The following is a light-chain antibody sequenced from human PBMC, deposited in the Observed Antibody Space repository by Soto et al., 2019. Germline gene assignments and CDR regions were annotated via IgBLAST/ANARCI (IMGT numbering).Light chain of an antibody. V-gene: IGKV1-39*01. CDR1: QSISSS. CDR2: GVS. J-gene: IGKJ1*01. CDR3: QHYNSYSEA. Sequence: DIQMTQSPSSLSASVGDKVTITCRASQSISSSLNWYQQKSGKAPNLLIYGVSRLQGGVPSRFSGSGSGTDFTLTISSLQPDDFATYYCQHYNSYSEAFGQGTKVDIK.